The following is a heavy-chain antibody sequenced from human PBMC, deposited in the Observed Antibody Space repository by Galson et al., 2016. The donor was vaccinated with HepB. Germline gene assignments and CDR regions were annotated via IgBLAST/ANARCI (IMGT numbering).Heavy chain of an antibody. V-gene: IGHV1-8*01. J-gene: IGHJ4*02. CDR1: GYTFTNYD. Sequence: SVTVSCKASGYTFTNYDFNWVRQATGQGLEWLGWMTPNSGNTGYAQKFQGRLSLTRDISTITAYMELSSLTSDDTAVYYCARNRAFTGDFDYWGQGTLVTVSS. D-gene: IGHD7-27*01. CDR3: ARNRAFTGDFDY. CDR2: MTPNSGNT.